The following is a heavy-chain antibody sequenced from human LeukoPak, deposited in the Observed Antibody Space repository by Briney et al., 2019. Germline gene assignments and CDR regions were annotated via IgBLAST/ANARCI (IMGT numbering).Heavy chain of an antibody. V-gene: IGHV1-2*02. J-gene: IGHJ6*03. D-gene: IGHD6-13*01. CDR3: ARGPIAAAGFYYYYYYYMDV. Sequence: ASVKVSCKASGYTFTVYYIHWLRQAPGQGLEWMGWIIPNSGGTKYAQKFQDRVTITRNTSISTAYMELSSLRSEDTAVYYCARGPIAAAGFYYYYYYYMDVWGKGTTVTVSS. CDR1: GYTFTVYY. CDR2: IIPNSGGT.